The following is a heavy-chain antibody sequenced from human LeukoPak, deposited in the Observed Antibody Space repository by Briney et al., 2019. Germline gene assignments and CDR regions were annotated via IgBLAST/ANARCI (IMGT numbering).Heavy chain of an antibody. V-gene: IGHV4-59*01. CDR2: IYYSGSI. D-gene: IGHD3-22*01. CDR1: GGSISHYY. CDR3: ARGYYDSSGYLISYNWFDP. Sequence: SETLSLTWTVSGGSISHYYWSWTRQPPGKGLEWIGYIYYSGSINYNPSLKSRVTISADTSKNQFSLKLSSVTAADTAVYYYARGYYDSSGYLISYNWFDPWGQGTLVTVSS. J-gene: IGHJ5*02.